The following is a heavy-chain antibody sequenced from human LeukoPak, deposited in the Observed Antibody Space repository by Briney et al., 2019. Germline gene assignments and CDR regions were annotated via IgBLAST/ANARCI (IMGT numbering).Heavy chain of an antibody. J-gene: IGHJ3*02. CDR3: ARATDCSSTSCYSGAFDI. Sequence: GGSLRLSCAASGFTFSSYDMHWVRQATGKGLEWVSAIGTAGDTYYPGSVKGRFTISRENAKNSLYLQMNSLRAGDTAVYYCARATDCSSTSCYSGAFDIWGQGTMVTVSS. D-gene: IGHD2-2*01. CDR2: IGTAGDT. V-gene: IGHV3-13*01. CDR1: GFTFSSYD.